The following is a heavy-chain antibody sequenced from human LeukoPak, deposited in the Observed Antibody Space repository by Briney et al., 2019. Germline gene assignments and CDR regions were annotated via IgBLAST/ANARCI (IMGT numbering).Heavy chain of an antibody. CDR1: GFALNSYS. D-gene: IGHD6-19*01. Sequence: GGSLRLSCAASGFALNSYSLAWVRQAPGKGLEWVSSISSTSAYIHYADSVKGRFTISRDNAENSLYLQMHSLRAEDTAVYYCARRGYTSAWDYWGQGTLVTVSS. J-gene: IGHJ4*02. CDR2: ISSTSAYI. CDR3: ARRGYTSAWDY. V-gene: IGHV3-21*01.